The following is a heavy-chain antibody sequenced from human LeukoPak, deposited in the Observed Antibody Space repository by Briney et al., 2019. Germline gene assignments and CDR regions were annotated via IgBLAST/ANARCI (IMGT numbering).Heavy chain of an antibody. CDR2: ISGSGGST. Sequence: GRSLRLSCAASGFTFTNYAMSWVRQAPGKGLEWVSAISGSGGSTYYADSVKGRFTISRDNSKNTLYLQMNSLRAEDTAVYYCAKEGRHCGSTSCYPFYYYMDVWGKGTTVTVSS. CDR3: AKEGRHCGSTSCYPFYYYMDV. D-gene: IGHD2-2*01. J-gene: IGHJ6*03. CDR1: GFTFTNYA. V-gene: IGHV3-23*01.